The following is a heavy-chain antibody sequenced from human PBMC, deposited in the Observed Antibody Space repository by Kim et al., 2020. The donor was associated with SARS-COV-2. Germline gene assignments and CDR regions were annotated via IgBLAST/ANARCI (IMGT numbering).Heavy chain of an antibody. D-gene: IGHD6-13*01. V-gene: IGHV3-9*01. CDR3: AKDFAGSSSWYYFDY. Sequence: GGSLRHSCAASGFTFDDYAMHWVRQAPGKGLEWVSGISWNSGSIGYADSVKGRFTISRDNAKNSLYLQMNSLRAEDTALYYCAKDFAGSSSWYYFDYWG. CDR1: GFTFDDYA. CDR2: ISWNSGSI. J-gene: IGHJ4*01.